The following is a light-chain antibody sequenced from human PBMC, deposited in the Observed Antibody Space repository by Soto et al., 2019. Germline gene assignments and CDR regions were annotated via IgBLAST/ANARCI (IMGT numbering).Light chain of an antibody. V-gene: IGKV3-20*01. CDR2: GAS. Sequence: EIVLTQSPGTLSLSPGERATLSCMASQSVSSSYLAWYQQKPGQAPRLLIYGASSRATGIPDRFSGSGSGTDFTLTISRLEPEDFAVYYCQQYGSWTFGQGTKVEIK. CDR3: QQYGSWT. J-gene: IGKJ1*01. CDR1: QSVSSSY.